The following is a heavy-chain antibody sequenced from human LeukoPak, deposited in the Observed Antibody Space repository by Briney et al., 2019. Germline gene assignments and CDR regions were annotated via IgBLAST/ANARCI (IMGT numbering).Heavy chain of an antibody. CDR1: GGSISSSTYY. D-gene: IGHD3-3*01. V-gene: IGHV4-30-4*08. Sequence: SETLSLTCTVSGGSISSSTYYWSWIRQPPGKGLEWIGYIYYSGSTYYNPSLKSRVTISVDTSKNQFSLKLSSVTAADTAVYYCARVSSRAIFGVVTIDAFDIWGQGTMVTVSS. CDR2: IYYSGST. CDR3: ARVSSRAIFGVVTIDAFDI. J-gene: IGHJ3*02.